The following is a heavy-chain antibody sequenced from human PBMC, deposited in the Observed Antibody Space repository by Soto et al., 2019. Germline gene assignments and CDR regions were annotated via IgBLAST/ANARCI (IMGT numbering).Heavy chain of an antibody. J-gene: IGHJ4*02. CDR1: GFTLARYT. CDR3: ARDREPDGIWTFDS. CDR2: SYSSGGT. D-gene: IGHD3-9*01. V-gene: IGHV3-23*01. Sequence: CSAAGFTLARYTMGWVRQAPGKGLEWVAESYSSGGTEYSDSVKGRFSISRDNSRNMVFLQMNSLRVEDTALYYCARDREPDGIWTFDSWGQGMLVTVSS.